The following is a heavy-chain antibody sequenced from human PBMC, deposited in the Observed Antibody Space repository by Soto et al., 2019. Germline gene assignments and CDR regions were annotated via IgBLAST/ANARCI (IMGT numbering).Heavy chain of an antibody. V-gene: IGHV3-53*01. Sequence: EVPLVESGGGLVQPGGSLRLSCAASGFTVSNNYMIWFRLPPGKGLEWVSLIYSGGTTYYADSVKGRFTIPRDNSKNTLYLQMNSLRVEDTAVYYCARNGWGMATVGMWGPGTLVTVSS. CDR3: ARNGWGMATVGM. CDR1: GFTVSNNY. J-gene: IGHJ4*02. D-gene: IGHD4-4*01. CDR2: IYSGGTT.